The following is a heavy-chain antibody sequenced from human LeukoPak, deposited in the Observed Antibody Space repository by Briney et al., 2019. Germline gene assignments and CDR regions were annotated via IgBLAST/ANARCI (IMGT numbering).Heavy chain of an antibody. Sequence: GASVKVSCKASGGTFSSYAISWVRQAPGQGLEWMGGIIPIFGTANYAQKFQGRVTITTDESTSTAYMELSSLRSEDTAVYYCASYCSSTSCPVDYWGQGTLVTVSS. CDR3: ASYCSSTSCPVDY. CDR1: GGTFSSYA. J-gene: IGHJ4*02. D-gene: IGHD2-2*01. V-gene: IGHV1-69*05. CDR2: IIPIFGTA.